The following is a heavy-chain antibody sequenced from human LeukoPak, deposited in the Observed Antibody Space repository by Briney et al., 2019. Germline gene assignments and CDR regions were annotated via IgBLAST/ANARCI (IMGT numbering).Heavy chain of an antibody. D-gene: IGHD3-22*01. J-gene: IGHJ4*02. V-gene: IGHV1-46*01. Sequence: GASVKGSCKASGYTFTSYYMHWVRQAPGQGLEWMGIINPSGGSTSYAQKFQGRVTMTRDTSTSTVYMELSRLRSEDTAVYYCARDGLLHFDYWGQGTLVTVSS. CDR2: INPSGGST. CDR3: ARDGLLHFDY. CDR1: GYTFTSYY.